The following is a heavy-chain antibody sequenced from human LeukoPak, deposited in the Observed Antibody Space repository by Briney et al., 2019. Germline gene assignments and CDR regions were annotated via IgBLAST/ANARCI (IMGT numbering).Heavy chain of an antibody. CDR3: ARVRSGWFGDAFDI. CDR2: INPNSGGT. V-gene: IGHV1-2*02. Sequence: ASVKVSCKASGYTFTGYYMHWVRQAPGQGLEWMGWINPNSGGTNYAQKFQGRVTMTRDTSVSTAYMDLSRLRSDDTAVYYCARVRSGWFGDAFDIWGQGTMVTVSS. CDR1: GYTFTGYY. D-gene: IGHD6-19*01. J-gene: IGHJ3*02.